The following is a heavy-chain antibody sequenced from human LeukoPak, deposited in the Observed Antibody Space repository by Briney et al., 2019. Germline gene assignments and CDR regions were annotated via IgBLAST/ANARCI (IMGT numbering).Heavy chain of an antibody. J-gene: IGHJ3*02. CDR2: IIPIFGTA. V-gene: IGHV1-69*05. D-gene: IGHD6-13*01. CDR1: GGTFSSYA. Sequence: ASVKVSCKASGGTFSSYAISWVRQAPGQGLEWMGRIIPIFGTANYAQKFQGRVTITTDESTSTAYMELSSLRSDDTAVYYCATQAAAGAFDIWGQGTMVTVSS. CDR3: ATQAAAGAFDI.